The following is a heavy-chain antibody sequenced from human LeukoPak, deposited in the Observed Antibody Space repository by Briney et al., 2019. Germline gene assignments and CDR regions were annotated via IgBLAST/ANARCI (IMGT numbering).Heavy chain of an antibody. CDR2: IYYSGST. J-gene: IGHJ4*02. V-gene: IGHV4-39*07. Sequence: PSETLSLTCTVSGASISSYYWGWIRQPPGKGLEWIGSIYYSGSTYYNPSLKSRVTISVDTSKNQFSLKLSSVTAADTAVYYCAREEDSSGYYFFDYWGQGTLVTVSS. D-gene: IGHD3-22*01. CDR3: AREEDSSGYYFFDY. CDR1: GASISSYY.